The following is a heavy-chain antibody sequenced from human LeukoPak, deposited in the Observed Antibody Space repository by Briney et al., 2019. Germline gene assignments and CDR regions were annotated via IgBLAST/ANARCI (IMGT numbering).Heavy chain of an antibody. CDR3: AKDLTGGGY. Sequence: GGSLRLSCVASGFTFSNYAMSWVRQAPGKGLEWVSGISDSGGRTYNADSVKGRYTISRDNSKNTLYLQMNSLRVEDTAVYYCAKDLTGGGYWGQGTLVTVSS. CDR2: ISDSGGRT. J-gene: IGHJ4*02. D-gene: IGHD1-1*01. CDR1: GFTFSNYA. V-gene: IGHV3-23*01.